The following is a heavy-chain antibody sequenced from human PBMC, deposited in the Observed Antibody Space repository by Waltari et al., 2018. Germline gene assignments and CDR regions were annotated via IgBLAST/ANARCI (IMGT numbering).Heavy chain of an antibody. V-gene: IGHV4-59*01. CDR2: IYYSGST. D-gene: IGHD3-10*01. CDR1: GGSISSYY. J-gene: IGHJ5*02. CDR3: ARDLQNYITMVRGVIGGWFDP. Sequence: QVQLQESGPGLVKPSETLSLTCTVSGGSISSYYWSWIRQPPGKGLEWIGYIYYSGSTNYNPSLKSRVTISVDTSKNQFSLKLSSVTAADTAVYYCARDLQNYITMVRGVIGGWFDPWGQGTLVTVSS.